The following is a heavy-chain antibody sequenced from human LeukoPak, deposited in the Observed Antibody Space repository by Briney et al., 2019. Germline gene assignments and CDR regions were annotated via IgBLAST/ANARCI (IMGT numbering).Heavy chain of an antibody. V-gene: IGHV4-30-2*01. J-gene: IGHJ5*02. CDR1: GGSISSGGYS. CDR2: IYHSGST. D-gene: IGHD2-8*01. CDR3: ARASLGYCTNGVCPTRVDP. Sequence: SETLSLTCAVSGGSISSGGYSWSWIRQPPGKGLEWIGYIYHSGSTYYNPSLKSRVTISVDRSKNQFSLKLSSMTAADTAVYYCARASLGYCTNGVCPTRVDPWGQGTLVTVSS.